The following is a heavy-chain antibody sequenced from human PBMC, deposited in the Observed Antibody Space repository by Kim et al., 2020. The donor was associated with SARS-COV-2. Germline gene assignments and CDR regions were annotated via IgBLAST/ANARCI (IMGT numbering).Heavy chain of an antibody. CDR3: ARHGNDILTPGNYYYGMDV. Sequence: SETLSLTFTVSGGSISSSSFYWGWIRQPPGKGLEWIGSIYYSVTTYYNPSLKSRVTISVGTSKIQFSLKLMAVPAADTAVYYCARHGNDILTPGNYYYGMDVWGQGTTVTVSS. V-gene: IGHV4-39*01. CDR2: IYYSVTT. J-gene: IGHJ6*02. CDR1: GGSISSSSFY. D-gene: IGHD3-9*01.